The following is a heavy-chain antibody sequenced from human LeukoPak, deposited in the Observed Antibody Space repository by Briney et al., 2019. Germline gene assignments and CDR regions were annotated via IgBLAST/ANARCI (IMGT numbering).Heavy chain of an antibody. CDR2: IHHSGST. CDR1: NSSISSYY. V-gene: IGHV4-59*08. CDR3: SRHEYCTSGWYIY. D-gene: IGHD6-19*01. J-gene: IGHJ4*02. Sequence: SETLSLTCTVSNSSISSYYWNWIRQTPGKGLEWIGYIHHSGSTNYNPSLESRVTISLDTSKKQFFLRLSSVTAADTAVYYCSRHEYCTSGWYIYWGQGTLATVSS.